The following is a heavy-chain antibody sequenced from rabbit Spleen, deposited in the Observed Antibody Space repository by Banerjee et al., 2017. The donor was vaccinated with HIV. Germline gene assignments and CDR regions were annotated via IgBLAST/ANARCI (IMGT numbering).Heavy chain of an antibody. J-gene: IGHJ6*01. CDR1: GVSFSSNHY. CDR2: IAGSSSGFT. Sequence: QSLEESGGDLVKPGASLTLTCTASGVSFSSNHYMCWVRQAPGKGLEWISCIAGSSSGFTYFATWAKGRFTCSKTSSTTVTLQMTRLTAADTATYFCARDTSSSFSSYGMDLWGPGTLVTVS. D-gene: IGHD1-1*01. CDR3: ARDTSSSFSSYGMDL. V-gene: IGHV1S40*01.